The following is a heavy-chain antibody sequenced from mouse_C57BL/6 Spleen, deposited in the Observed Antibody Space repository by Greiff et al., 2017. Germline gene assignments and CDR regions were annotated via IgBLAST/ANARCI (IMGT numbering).Heavy chain of an antibody. Sequence: EVQVVESGAELVRPGASVKLSCTASGFNIKDDYMHWVKQRPEQGLEWIGWIDPENGDTEYASKFQGKATITADTSSNTAYLQLSSLTSEDTAVYYCTHYYGSRYYFDYWGQGTTRTVSS. D-gene: IGHD1-1*01. J-gene: IGHJ2*01. V-gene: IGHV14-4*01. CDR2: IDPENGDT. CDR3: THYYGSRYYFDY. CDR1: GFNIKDDY.